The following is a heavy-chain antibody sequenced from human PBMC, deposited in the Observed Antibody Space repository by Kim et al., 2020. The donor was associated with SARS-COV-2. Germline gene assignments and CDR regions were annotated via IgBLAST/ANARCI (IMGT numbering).Heavy chain of an antibody. CDR3: VRRVYGDSYGIDV. V-gene: IGHV4-39*01. CDR1: GDSISSSNYY. D-gene: IGHD3-10*01. Sequence: SETLSLTCTVSGDSISSSNYYWGWIRQPPGKALEWIGSIYHSGSTYYNPSLHTRITMSVDTSQNQFSLSLNSVTAADMAVYYCVRRVYGDSYGIDVWGQGTTVTVS. CDR2: IYHSGST. J-gene: IGHJ6*02.